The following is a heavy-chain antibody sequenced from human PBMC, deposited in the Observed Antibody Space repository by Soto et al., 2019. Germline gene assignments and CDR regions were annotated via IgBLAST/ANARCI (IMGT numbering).Heavy chain of an antibody. CDR3: ATFGVIGEPFDY. CDR2: IYYSGST. CDR1: GGSISSGDYY. Sequence: QVQLQESGPGLLKPSQTLSLTCTVSGGSISSGDYYWSWIRQPPGKALEWIVYIYYSGSTYYNPFLKSGVTLPHDTPSNQFSLRLSSLTASDTAGYYCATFGVIGEPFDYWGQGTPVTVSS. D-gene: IGHD3-10*01. J-gene: IGHJ4*02. V-gene: IGHV4-30-4*01.